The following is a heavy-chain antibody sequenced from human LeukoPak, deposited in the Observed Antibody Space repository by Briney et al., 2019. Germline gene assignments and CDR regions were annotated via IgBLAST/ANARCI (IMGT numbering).Heavy chain of an antibody. CDR1: GSSLIEVA. D-gene: IGHD3-9*01. J-gene: IGHJ4*02. CDR2: FDPEDGEDGET. Sequence: ASVTVPCMVSGSSLIEVAMHWVRPAPGKGREWVGSFDPEDGEDGETHYAQKFQGRVTMTEDASTDTAYMELTSLSSEDTALYYCAMTDRYAGRPFDYWGQGTLVTVSS. CDR3: AMTDRYAGRPFDY. V-gene: IGHV1-24*01.